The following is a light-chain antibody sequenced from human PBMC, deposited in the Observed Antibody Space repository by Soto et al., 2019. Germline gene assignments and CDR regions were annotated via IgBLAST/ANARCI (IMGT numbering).Light chain of an antibody. Sequence: DFQMTQSPSTLSASVGDRVTITCRASQSISSWLAWYQQKPGKAPKLLIYDASTLESGVPSRFDGSGSGTEFTLTISSLQPDDFATYYCQQYNSYSPTWTFGQGTKVDI. CDR2: DAS. V-gene: IGKV1-5*01. J-gene: IGKJ1*01. CDR1: QSISSW. CDR3: QQYNSYSPTWT.